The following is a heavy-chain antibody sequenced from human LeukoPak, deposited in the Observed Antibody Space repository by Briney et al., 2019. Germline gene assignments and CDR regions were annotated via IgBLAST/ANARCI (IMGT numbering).Heavy chain of an antibody. D-gene: IGHD6-13*01. Sequence: ASVKVSCKASGYTFTRYDINWVRQATGQGLEWMGWMNPNSGNTGYAQKFQGRITMTRNTSISTAYMELSSLTSEDTAVYYCARIAAAGNGRLNYWGQGTLVTVSS. CDR3: ARIAAAGNGRLNY. CDR1: GYTFTRYD. CDR2: MNPNSGNT. V-gene: IGHV1-8*01. J-gene: IGHJ4*02.